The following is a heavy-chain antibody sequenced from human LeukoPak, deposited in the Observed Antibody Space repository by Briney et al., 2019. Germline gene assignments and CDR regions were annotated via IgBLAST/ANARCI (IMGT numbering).Heavy chain of an antibody. CDR3: ARGYDSSGYYYGVANY. V-gene: IGHV3-11*04. CDR2: ISSSGSSI. Sequence: GGSLRLSCAASGFTFSDYYMSWIRQAPVKGQEWVSDISSSGSSIYYADSVKGRFTISRDNAKKSLYLQMNSLRAEDTAVYYCARGYDSSGYYYGVANYWGQGTLVTVSS. D-gene: IGHD3-22*01. CDR1: GFTFSDYY. J-gene: IGHJ4*02.